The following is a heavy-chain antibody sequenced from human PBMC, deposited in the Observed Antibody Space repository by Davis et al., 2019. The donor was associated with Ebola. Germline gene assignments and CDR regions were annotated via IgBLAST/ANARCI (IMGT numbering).Heavy chain of an antibody. Sequence: GESLKISCAASGFTFRSFAMSWVRQAPGKGLEWVSAITGSGGTTFYTDSVKGRFTISRDNAKNSLYLQMNSLRDEDTAVYYCARLPVGQETDYWGQGTLVTVSS. CDR2: ITGSGGTT. J-gene: IGHJ4*02. CDR3: ARLPVGQETDY. V-gene: IGHV3-23*01. CDR1: GFTFRSFA. D-gene: IGHD2-15*01.